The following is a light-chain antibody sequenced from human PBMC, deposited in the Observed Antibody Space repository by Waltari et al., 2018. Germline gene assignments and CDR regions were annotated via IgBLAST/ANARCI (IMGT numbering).Light chain of an antibody. V-gene: IGLV1-44*01. CDR3: AAWDDSLNGDV. Sequence: QSVLTQSPSASGTPGQRVTISCSGSNSNIGSNPANWYQQLPGAAPKLLIYDNEQRRQGSPDRCSGSTPGSSGSLAISGLQAEEEAEYYCAAWDDSLNGDVFGTGTKVTVL. J-gene: IGLJ1*01. CDR1: NSNIGSNP. CDR2: DNE.